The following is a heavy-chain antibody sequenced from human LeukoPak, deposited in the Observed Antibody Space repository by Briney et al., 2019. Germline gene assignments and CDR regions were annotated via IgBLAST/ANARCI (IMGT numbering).Heavy chain of an antibody. CDR3: AVAGVRHYVSSGLYAFDF. J-gene: IGHJ3*01. CDR1: GGSVSSSNYF. CDR2: IFYSGST. V-gene: IGHV4-39*01. Sequence: SETLSLTCTVSGGSVSSSNYFWGWIHQPPGKGLEWIGTIFYSGSTHYYPSLKSRVSISVDTSKNQFFLKLNSVTAADTAVYYCAVAGVRHYVSSGLYAFDFWGRGTMVTVSS. D-gene: IGHD3-22*01.